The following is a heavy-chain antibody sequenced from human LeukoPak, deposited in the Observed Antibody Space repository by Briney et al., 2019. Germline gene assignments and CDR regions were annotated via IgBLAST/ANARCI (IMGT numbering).Heavy chain of an antibody. V-gene: IGHV3-33*01. D-gene: IGHD4-17*01. J-gene: IGHJ4*02. Sequence: GGSLRLSCAASGFTLSSYGMHWVRQAPGKGLEWVAVIWYDGSNKYYADSVKGRFTISRDNSKNTLYLQMNSLRAEDTAVYYCARDRYGDYVLDYWGQGTLVTVSS. CDR2: IWYDGSNK. CDR3: ARDRYGDYVLDY. CDR1: GFTLSSYG.